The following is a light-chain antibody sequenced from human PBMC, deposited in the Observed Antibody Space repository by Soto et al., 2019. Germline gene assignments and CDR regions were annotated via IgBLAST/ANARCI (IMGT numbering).Light chain of an antibody. CDR2: KAS. J-gene: IGKJ1*01. CDR3: QQYNSYSGK. Sequence: DIQMTQSPSTLSASVGDRVTITCRASQSISSWLAWYQQKPGKAPKLLIYKASSLESGVPSRFSGSGSGTEFTLTISSLQPDDFATYYGQQYNSYSGKFGQGTKVEIK. CDR1: QSISSW. V-gene: IGKV1-5*03.